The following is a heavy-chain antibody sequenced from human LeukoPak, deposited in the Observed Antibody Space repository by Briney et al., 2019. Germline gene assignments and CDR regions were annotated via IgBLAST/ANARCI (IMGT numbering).Heavy chain of an antibody. CDR3: ARGISRITMVRGVLSPPLFEH. CDR2: IYTSGST. D-gene: IGHD3-10*01. Sequence: KASETLSLTCTVSGGSISSGSYYWSWIRQPAGKGLEWIGRIYTSGSTNYNPSLKSRVTISVDTSKNQFSLKLSSVTAADTAVYYCARGISRITMVRGVLSPPLFEHWGQGTLVTVSS. CDR1: GGSISSGSYY. V-gene: IGHV4-61*02. J-gene: IGHJ1*01.